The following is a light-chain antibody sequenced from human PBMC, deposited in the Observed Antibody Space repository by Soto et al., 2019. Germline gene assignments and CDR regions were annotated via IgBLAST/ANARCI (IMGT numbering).Light chain of an antibody. CDR3: QQYNNRPRT. CDR1: QSVSSN. CDR2: GAS. V-gene: IGKV3-15*01. Sequence: IVMKQSAATLSVSQGERATLSCRASQSVSSNLAWYQQKPGQAPRLLIYGASTRATGIPARFSGSGSGTEFTLTISSLQSEDFAVYYCQQYNNRPRTFGQGTKVDI. J-gene: IGKJ1*01.